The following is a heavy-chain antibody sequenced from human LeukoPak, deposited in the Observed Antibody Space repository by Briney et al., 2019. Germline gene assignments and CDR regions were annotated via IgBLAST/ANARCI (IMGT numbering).Heavy chain of an antibody. Sequence: GGSLRLSCVASGFTVSSKYMSWVRQAPGKGLEWVSVIYSGGSTYYGESVKGRFTISRDNSKNTVYLQMNALRAEDSAVYYCARGTVWRPGSYAMYLWGQGTTFTVSS. CDR3: ARGTVWRPGSYAMYL. CDR1: GFTVSSKY. J-gene: IGHJ6*02. V-gene: IGHV3-53*01. CDR2: IYSGGST. D-gene: IGHD3-16*01.